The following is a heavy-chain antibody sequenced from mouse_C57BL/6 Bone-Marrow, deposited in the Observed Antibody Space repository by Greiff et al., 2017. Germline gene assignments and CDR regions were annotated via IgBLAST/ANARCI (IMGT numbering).Heavy chain of an antibody. J-gene: IGHJ4*01. CDR3: ARTESNYVGAMDY. CDR1: GYSFTGYY. V-gene: IGHV1-42*01. Sequence: VQLQQSGPELVKPGASVKISCKASGYSFTGYYMNWVKQSPEKSLEWIGEINPSTGGTTYNQKFKAKATLTVEKSSSTAYMQLNSLTSEDSAVYYYARTESNYVGAMDYWGQGTSVTVSS. CDR2: INPSTGGT. D-gene: IGHD2-5*01.